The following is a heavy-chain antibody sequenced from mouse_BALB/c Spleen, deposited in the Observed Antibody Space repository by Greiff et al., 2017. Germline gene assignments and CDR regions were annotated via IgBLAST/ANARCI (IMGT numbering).Heavy chain of an antibody. V-gene: IGHV5-4*02. CDR2: ISDGGSYT. CDR1: GFTFSDYY. J-gene: IGHJ3*01. D-gene: IGHD2-14*01. Sequence: EVKLMESGGGLVKPGGSLKLSCAASGFTFSDYYMYWVRQTPEKRLEWVATISDGGSYTYYPDSVKGRFTISRDNAKNNLYLQMSSLKSEDTAMYYCARDSLPTIGTAWFAYWGQGTLVTVSA. CDR3: ARDSLPTIGTAWFAY.